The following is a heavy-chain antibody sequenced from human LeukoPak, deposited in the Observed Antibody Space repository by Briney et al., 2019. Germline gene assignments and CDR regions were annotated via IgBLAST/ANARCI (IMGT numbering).Heavy chain of an antibody. V-gene: IGHV4-4*02. CDR1: GGSISSSNW. J-gene: IGHJ4*02. CDR2: IYHSGST. D-gene: IGHD1-1*01. Sequence: SETLSLTCAVSGGSISSSNWWSWVRQPPGKGLEWIGEIYHSGSTNYSPSLKSRVTISVDTSKNQFSLKLSSVTAADTAVYYCARVGWNDLGFDYWGQGTLVTVSS. CDR3: ARVGWNDLGFDY.